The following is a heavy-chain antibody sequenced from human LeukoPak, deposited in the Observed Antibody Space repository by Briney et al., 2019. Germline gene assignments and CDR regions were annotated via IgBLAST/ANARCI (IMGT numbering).Heavy chain of an antibody. D-gene: IGHD2-2*01. V-gene: IGHV3-23*01. CDR1: GFTFSSYA. J-gene: IGHJ3*02. CDR3: AKYQNGFDI. Sequence: PGGCLRLSCAATGFTFSSYAMTWVRQAPGKGLEWVADISSSGGSTSYADSVKGRFTISRDNSKNTLYLQMNSLRAEDTAVYYCAKYQNGFDIWGQGTMVTVSS. CDR2: ISSSGGST.